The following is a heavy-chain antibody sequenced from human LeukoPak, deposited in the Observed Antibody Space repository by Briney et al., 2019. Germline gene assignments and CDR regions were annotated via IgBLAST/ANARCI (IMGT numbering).Heavy chain of an antibody. Sequence: VSGISWNSGSIGYADSVKGRFTISRDNAKNSLYLQMNSLRAEDTALYYCAKDIRNGVVVTTLDYWGQGTLVTVSS. CDR2: ISWNSGSI. V-gene: IGHV3-9*01. J-gene: IGHJ4*02. D-gene: IGHD3-22*01. CDR3: AKDIRNGVVVTTLDY.